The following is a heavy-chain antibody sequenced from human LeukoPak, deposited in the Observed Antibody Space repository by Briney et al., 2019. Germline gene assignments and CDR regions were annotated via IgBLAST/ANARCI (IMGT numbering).Heavy chain of an antibody. V-gene: IGHV3-23*01. Sequence: PGGSLRLSCAASGFTFSVAAMTWVRQAPGKGLEWVSLIGANGESTYYADSAKGRFTISRDNSKNTLYLQMNSLKTEDTAVYYCTTVGLSGYYDRSGHYYFDYWGQGTLVTVSS. D-gene: IGHD3-22*01. J-gene: IGHJ4*02. CDR2: IGANGEST. CDR3: TTVGLSGYYDRSGHYYFDY. CDR1: GFTFSVAA.